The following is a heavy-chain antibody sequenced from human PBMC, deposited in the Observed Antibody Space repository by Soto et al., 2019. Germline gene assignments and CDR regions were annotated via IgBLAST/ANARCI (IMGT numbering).Heavy chain of an antibody. D-gene: IGHD3-10*01. J-gene: IGHJ4*02. CDR2: IYYSGST. Sequence: TLSLTCTVSGGSISRGDYYWSWIRQPPGKGLEWIGYIYYSGSTYYNPSLKSRVNISVDTSKNQFSLKLSSVTAADTAVYYCARDDYGSGSSTYWGQGTLVTVSS. CDR3: ARDDYGSGSSTY. CDR1: GGSISRGDYY. V-gene: IGHV4-30-4*01.